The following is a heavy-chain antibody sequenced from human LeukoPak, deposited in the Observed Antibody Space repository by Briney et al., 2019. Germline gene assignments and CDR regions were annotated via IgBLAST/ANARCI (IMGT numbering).Heavy chain of an antibody. D-gene: IGHD4-23*01. V-gene: IGHV1-69*04. CDR2: IIPILGIA. Sequence: ASVKVSCKASGGTFSSYAISWVRQAPGQGLEWMGRIIPILGIANYAQKFQGRVTITADKSTSTAYMELSSLRSEDTAVYYCARGYGGNSDDASDIWGQGTMVTVSS. CDR1: GGTFSSYA. J-gene: IGHJ3*02. CDR3: ARGYGGNSDDASDI.